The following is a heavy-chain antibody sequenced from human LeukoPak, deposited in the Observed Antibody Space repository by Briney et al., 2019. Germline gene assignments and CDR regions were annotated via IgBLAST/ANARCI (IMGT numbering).Heavy chain of an antibody. D-gene: IGHD3-10*01. V-gene: IGHV5-10-1*01. CDR2: IDPSDSYT. CDR1: GYSFTSYW. J-gene: IGHJ5*02. Sequence: GESLKISCKGSGYSFTSYWISWVCQMPGKGLEWMGRIDPSDSYTNYSPSFQGHVTISADKSISTAYLQWSSLKASDTAMYYCARQGLYYYGSGSYSLTGNWFDPWGQGTLVTVSS. CDR3: ARQGLYYYGSGSYSLTGNWFDP.